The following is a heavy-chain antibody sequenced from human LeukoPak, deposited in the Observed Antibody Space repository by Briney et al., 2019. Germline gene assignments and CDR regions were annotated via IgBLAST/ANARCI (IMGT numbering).Heavy chain of an antibody. V-gene: IGHV4-39*01. CDR1: GASVSSSTYY. CDR3: ASKVQLERLDY. CDR2: IYYSGST. J-gene: IGHJ4*02. D-gene: IGHD1-1*01. Sequence: SETLSLTCTVSGASVSSSTYYGGWIRQPPGKGLEWIGSIYYSGSTYYNPSLKSRVTISVDTSKNQFSLKQTSVTAADTAVYYCASKVQLERLDYWGQGTLVTVSS.